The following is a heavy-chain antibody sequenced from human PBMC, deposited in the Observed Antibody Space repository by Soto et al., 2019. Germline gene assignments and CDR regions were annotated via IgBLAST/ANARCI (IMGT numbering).Heavy chain of an antibody. J-gene: IGHJ4*02. CDR3: ASVTFGGVVLAH. V-gene: IGHV4-59*01. Sequence: PSETLSLTCTVSAASFSKYYWTWIRQPPGKGLEWIGYVYFNGSTNYNPSLKRRVSISIDTSKNQISLTLNSVTAADTAVYYCASVTFGGVVLAHWGQGTLVTVSS. CDR1: AASFSKYY. CDR2: VYFNGST. D-gene: IGHD3-16*01.